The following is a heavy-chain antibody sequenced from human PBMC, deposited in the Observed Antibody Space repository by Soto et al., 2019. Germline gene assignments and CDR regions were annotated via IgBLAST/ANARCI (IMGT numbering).Heavy chain of an antibody. Sequence: QVQLQESGPRLVKPSETLSLTCTVSDDFISSYYWNWIRQPAGKGLEWIGRVSTSGATNYNPSLESRATMSVDTSKKQFSLNLPSVTAADTAVYFCARADYEILTGSYAMDVWGQGTTVTVSS. J-gene: IGHJ6*02. CDR2: VSTSGAT. CDR3: ARADYEILTGSYAMDV. D-gene: IGHD3-9*01. V-gene: IGHV4-4*07. CDR1: DDFISSYY.